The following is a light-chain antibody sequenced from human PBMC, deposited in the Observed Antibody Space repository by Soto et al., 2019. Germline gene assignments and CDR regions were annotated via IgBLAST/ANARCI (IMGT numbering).Light chain of an antibody. V-gene: IGKV3-15*01. CDR2: GAS. CDR1: QSIAIS. CDR3: HQYNDWWT. J-gene: IGKJ1*01. Sequence: EIVLTQSPASLSVSPGERATLSCRASQSIAISLAWYQQKPGLAPRLLIYGASTRATGIPARFSGSGSGTEFTLTINGLQSEDFAVYYCHQYNDWWTFGQGTKVESK.